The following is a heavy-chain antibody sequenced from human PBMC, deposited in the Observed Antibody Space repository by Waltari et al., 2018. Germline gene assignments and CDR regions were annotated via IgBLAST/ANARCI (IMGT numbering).Heavy chain of an antibody. Sequence: EVQLVESGGGLVQPGGSLRLSCVASGFTFSSYWMSWVRQAPGKGLEWVADIKQDGSKEYYMESVRGRFTISRDNGKKSVYLQMNRLRVEDTAVYYCARDWEGDSPNLDYWGQGTQVTVSS. J-gene: IGHJ4*02. CDR1: GFTFSSYW. V-gene: IGHV3-7*01. CDR3: ARDWEGDSPNLDY. CDR2: IKQDGSKE. D-gene: IGHD1-26*01.